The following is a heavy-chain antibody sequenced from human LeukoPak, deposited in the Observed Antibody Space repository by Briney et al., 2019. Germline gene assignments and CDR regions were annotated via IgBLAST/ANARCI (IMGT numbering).Heavy chain of an antibody. CDR3: ARGGGGSFYYYYYMDV. Sequence: ASVKVSCKASGYTFTSYDINWVRQATGQGLEWMGWMNPNSGNTGYAQKFQGRVTMTRNTSISTAYMELSSLRSEDTAVYYCARGGGGSFYYYYYMDVWGRGTVVTVSS. CDR1: GYTFTSYD. V-gene: IGHV1-8*01. CDR2: MNPNSGNT. D-gene: IGHD2-15*01. J-gene: IGHJ6*03.